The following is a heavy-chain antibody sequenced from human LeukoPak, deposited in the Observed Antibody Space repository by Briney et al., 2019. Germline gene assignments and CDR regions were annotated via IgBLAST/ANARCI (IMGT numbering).Heavy chain of an antibody. CDR3: ARGLRQLVRGFNYYFMDV. V-gene: IGHV3-48*01. Sequence: GGSLRLSCAASGFTFSIYNMKWVRQAPGKGLEWVSYITSSSDTIYYADSVRGRFTISRDNAENSLYLQMTSLRAEDTAVYYCARGLRQLVRGFNYYFMDVWGKGTTVTVS. J-gene: IGHJ6*03. D-gene: IGHD6-13*01. CDR1: GFTFSIYN. CDR2: ITSSSDTI.